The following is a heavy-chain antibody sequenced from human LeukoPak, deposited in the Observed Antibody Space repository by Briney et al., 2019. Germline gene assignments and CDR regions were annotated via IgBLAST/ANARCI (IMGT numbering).Heavy chain of an antibody. CDR1: GFTFDDYA. CDR3: AKDMRVVPAAISLDY. CDR2: ISWNSGSI. D-gene: IGHD2-2*01. V-gene: IGHV3-9*01. Sequence: GRSLRLSCAASGFTFDDYAMHWVRQAPGKGLEWVSGISWNSGSIGYADSVKGRFTISRDNAMNSLYLQMNSLRAEDTALYYCAKDMRVVPAAISLDYWGQGTLVTVSS. J-gene: IGHJ4*02.